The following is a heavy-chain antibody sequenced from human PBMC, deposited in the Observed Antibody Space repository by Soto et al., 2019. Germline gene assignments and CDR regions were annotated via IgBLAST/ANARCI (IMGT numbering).Heavy chain of an antibody. Sequence: LRLSCAASGFTFSSYAMSWVRQAPGKGLEWVSAISGSGGSTYYADSVKGRFTISRDNAKNSLYLQMNSLRAEDTAVYYCARGGTSYSRFLFDYWGQGTLVTVSS. CDR1: GFTFSSYA. CDR2: ISGSGGST. J-gene: IGHJ4*02. D-gene: IGHD6-13*01. CDR3: ARGGTSYSRFLFDY. V-gene: IGHV3-23*01.